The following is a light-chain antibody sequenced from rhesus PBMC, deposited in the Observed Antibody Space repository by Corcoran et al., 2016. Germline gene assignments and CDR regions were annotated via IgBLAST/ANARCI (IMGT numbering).Light chain of an antibody. CDR3: QKYNDLLT. V-gene: IGKV3-40*03. Sequence: EIVMTQSPATLSLSPGETATLSCRAREMGGSYLAWYQPKPGQAPQPLSHSAYLKATGIPDRFSGSGSRPEFPLTISSLWPEDVGVYPCQKYNDLLTFGGGTKVELK. CDR1: EMGGSY. J-gene: IGKJ4*01. CDR2: SAY.